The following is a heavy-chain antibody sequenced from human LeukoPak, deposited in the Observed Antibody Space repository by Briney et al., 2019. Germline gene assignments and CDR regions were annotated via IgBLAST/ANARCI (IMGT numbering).Heavy chain of an antibody. Sequence: GGSLRLSCAASGFSFDDYAMHWVRQVPGKGLEWVSLISGDGGSIYFADSVKGRFTVSRDNSKNTVYLQMNSLRAEDTAAYYCARDKGTRSLDYWGQGTLVTVSS. CDR1: GFSFDDYA. J-gene: IGHJ4*02. D-gene: IGHD2-2*01. V-gene: IGHV3-43*02. CDR3: ARDKGTRSLDY. CDR2: ISGDGGSI.